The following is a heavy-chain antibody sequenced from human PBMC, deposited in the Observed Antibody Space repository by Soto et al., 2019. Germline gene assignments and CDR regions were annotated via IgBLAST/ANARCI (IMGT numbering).Heavy chain of an antibody. V-gene: IGHV4-4*07. D-gene: IGHD1-1*01. J-gene: IGHJ4*02. CDR2: IYTSGST. CDR3: GRRAAGTAEPLDY. CDR1: GGSISSYY. Sequence: PSETLSLTCTVSGGSISSYYWSWIRQPAGKGLEWIGRIYTSGSTNCNPSLKSRVAMSVDTSKNQFSLKLSSVTAADATVYYCGRRAAGTAEPLDYWGQGTLVTVSS.